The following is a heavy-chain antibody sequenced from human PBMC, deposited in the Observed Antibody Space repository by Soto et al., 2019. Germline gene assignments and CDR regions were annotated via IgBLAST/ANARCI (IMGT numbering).Heavy chain of an antibody. J-gene: IGHJ4*02. CDR1: GFNVSSNY. Sequence: EVQLVETGGGLIQPGGSLRISCAASGFNVSSNYMSWVRQAPGKGLEWVSFIYSGGSTSYADSVQGRFTISRDNSKNTVYLHMNSLRAEDTAVYYCARSEHAIFGVVPFDYWGQGTLVTVSS. CDR2: IYSGGST. V-gene: IGHV3-53*02. D-gene: IGHD3-3*01. CDR3: ARSEHAIFGVVPFDY.